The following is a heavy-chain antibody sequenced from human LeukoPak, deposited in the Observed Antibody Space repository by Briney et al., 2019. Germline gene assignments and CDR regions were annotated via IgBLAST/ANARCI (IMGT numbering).Heavy chain of an antibody. CDR3: ARVVVAATSHNWFDP. J-gene: IGHJ5*02. CDR2: ISAYNSNT. V-gene: IGHV1-18*01. D-gene: IGHD2-15*01. Sequence: ASVKVSCKASGYTFTTYGISWVRQAPGQGLEWMGWISAYNSNTNYAQNLQGRVTMTTDTSTSTVYMELRSLRSDDTAVYYCARVVVAATSHNWFDPWGQGTLVTVSS. CDR1: GYTFTTYG.